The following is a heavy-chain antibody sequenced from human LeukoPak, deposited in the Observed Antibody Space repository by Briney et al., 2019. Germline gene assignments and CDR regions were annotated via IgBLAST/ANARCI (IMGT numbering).Heavy chain of an antibody. Sequence: PGGSLRLSCAASGFSFSNNDFHWVRQATGKGLEWVSAIGRGGDTYYPASVKGRFTISRENAKNSLYLQIDSLTVGDTAVYYCTREIVGSISPNWFFDVWGRGTLVTVSS. CDR2: IGRGGDT. J-gene: IGHJ2*01. CDR1: GFSFSNND. D-gene: IGHD1-26*01. V-gene: IGHV3-13*01. CDR3: TREIVGSISPNWFFDV.